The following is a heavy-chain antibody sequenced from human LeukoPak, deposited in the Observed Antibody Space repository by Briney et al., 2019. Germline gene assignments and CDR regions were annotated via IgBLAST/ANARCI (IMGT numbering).Heavy chain of an antibody. J-gene: IGHJ4*02. CDR2: INRDASRR. V-gene: IGHV3-7*01. Sequence: GGSLRLSCTVSEFTISDFWVSWVRQAPGKGLEWVANINRDASRRHYVDSVKGRFTVSRDNSKNTLYLQMNSLRAEDTAVYYCAKDRDDYGDSYFDYWGQGTLVTVSS. D-gene: IGHD4-17*01. CDR3: AKDRDDYGDSYFDY. CDR1: EFTISDFW.